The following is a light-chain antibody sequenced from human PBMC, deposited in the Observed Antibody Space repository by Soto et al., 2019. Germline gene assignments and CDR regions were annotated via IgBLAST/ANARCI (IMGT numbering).Light chain of an antibody. V-gene: IGKV1-5*03. CDR3: QQYDSYPLT. J-gene: IGKJ4*01. CDR1: QSIYRW. CDR2: KAS. Sequence: DIQMTQSPSTLSASVGDRVTINCRASQSIYRWVAWYQQKPGKAPKLLIYKASSLESGVPLRFSGSGSGTEFALTIISLQPDDFATYHCQQYDSYPLTFGGGTKVEMK.